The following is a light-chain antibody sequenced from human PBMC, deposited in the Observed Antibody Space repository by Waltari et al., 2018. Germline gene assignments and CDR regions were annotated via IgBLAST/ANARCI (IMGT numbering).Light chain of an antibody. CDR1: AFAKQF. J-gene: IGLJ3*02. V-gene: IGLV3-25*03. Sequence: SSELTQPPSVSVSPGQTATIARSADAFAKQFVYGYQQKPGQAPVLVMFRDTERPSGIPERFSGSGSGTTVTLTISGVQAEDEADYYCQSEDNTGDYVLFGGGTKLTVL. CDR2: RDT. CDR3: QSEDNTGDYVL.